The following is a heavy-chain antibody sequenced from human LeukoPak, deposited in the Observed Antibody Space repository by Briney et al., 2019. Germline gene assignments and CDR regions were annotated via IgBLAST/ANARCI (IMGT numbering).Heavy chain of an antibody. D-gene: IGHD4-17*01. J-gene: IGHJ4*01. CDR1: GRSFSGYH. CDR3: ARYDYGDDRPMEFFDY. CDR2: INHSGNT. V-gene: IGHV4-34*01. Sequence: SETLSLTCAVYGRSFSGYHRNWVRQPPGKGLEWLGEINHSGNTNYNPSLKTRVTMSVDTSKSQFSLKLVSVTAADTAVYYCARYDYGDDRPMEFFDYWGHGSLVTVSS.